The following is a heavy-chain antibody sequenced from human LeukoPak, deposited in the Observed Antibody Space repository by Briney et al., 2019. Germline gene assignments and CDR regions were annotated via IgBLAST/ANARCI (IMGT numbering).Heavy chain of an antibody. CDR2: ISGSGGST. D-gene: IGHD3-10*01. CDR3: AKGILYGSGSYYTDAFDI. CDR1: GFTFSSYA. V-gene: IGHV3-23*01. Sequence: PGGSLRLSCAVSGFTFSSYAVSWVRQAPGKGLEWVSAISGSGGSTYYADSVKGRFTISRDNSKNTLYLQMNSPRAEDTAVYYCAKGILYGSGSYYTDAFDIWGQGTMVTVSS. J-gene: IGHJ3*02.